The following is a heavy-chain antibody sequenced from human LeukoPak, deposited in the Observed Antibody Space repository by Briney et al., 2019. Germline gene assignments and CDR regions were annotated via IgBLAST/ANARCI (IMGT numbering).Heavy chain of an antibody. D-gene: IGHD3-22*01. V-gene: IGHV3-15*01. CDR3: ITDRNYYDSSGYHYIDY. J-gene: IGHJ4*02. Sequence: GGSLRLSCAASGFTFSNYWMNWVRQAPGKGLEWVGRIKSKTDGGTTDYAAPVKGRFTISRDDSKNTVYLQMNSLKNEDTAVYYCITDRNYYDSSGYHYIDYWGQGTLVTVSS. CDR1: GFTFSNYW. CDR2: IKSKTDGGTT.